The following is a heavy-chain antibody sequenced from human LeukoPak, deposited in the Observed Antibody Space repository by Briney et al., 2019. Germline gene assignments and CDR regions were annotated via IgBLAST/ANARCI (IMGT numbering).Heavy chain of an antibody. CDR3: ASPLMVRGVIITIDAFDI. J-gene: IGHJ3*02. D-gene: IGHD3-10*01. CDR2: ISSSSSYI. Sequence: GGSLRLSCAASGFTFSSYSMNWVRQAPGKGLEWVSSISSSSSYIYYADSVKGRFTISRDNAKNSLYLQMNSLRAEDTAAYYCASPLMVRGVIITIDAFDIWGQGTMVTVSS. V-gene: IGHV3-21*01. CDR1: GFTFSSYS.